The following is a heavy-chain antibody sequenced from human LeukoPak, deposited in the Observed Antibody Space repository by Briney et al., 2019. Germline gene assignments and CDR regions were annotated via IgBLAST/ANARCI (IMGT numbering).Heavy chain of an antibody. D-gene: IGHD6-13*01. V-gene: IGHV6-1*01. CDR2: TYYRSEWYS. CDR3: ARYTSNWFLDY. Sequence: SQTLSLTCAISGDSVSSNSAGWNWIRQSPSRGLEWLGRTYYRSEWYSDYAVTVRSRITINPDTSKNQFSLQLNSLTPEDTAVYYCARYTSNWFLDYWGQGTLVTVSS. J-gene: IGHJ4*02. CDR1: GDSVSSNSAG.